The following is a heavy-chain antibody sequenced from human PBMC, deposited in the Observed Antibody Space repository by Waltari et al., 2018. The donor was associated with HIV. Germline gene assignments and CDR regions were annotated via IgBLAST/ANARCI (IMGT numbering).Heavy chain of an antibody. D-gene: IGHD6-13*01. V-gene: IGHV3-23*01. Sequence: EGQLLESGGGLVQPGGSLRLSCAASGFTFSNYAMNWVRQATGKGVEGVSAINGSAYSKYYADSGKGRFTISRDNSQNKLFLQMNSLRADDTAVYFCAKEHQYSHTWYSFYGMDVWGQGTTVTVSS. CDR1: GFTFSNYA. J-gene: IGHJ6*02. CDR2: INGSAYSK. CDR3: AKEHQYSHTWYSFYGMDV.